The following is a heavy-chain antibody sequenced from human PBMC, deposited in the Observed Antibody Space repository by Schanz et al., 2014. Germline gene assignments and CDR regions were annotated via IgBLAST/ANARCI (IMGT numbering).Heavy chain of an antibody. CDR3: ARDNRYYLFDY. Sequence: QVQVVQSGGGLVKPGGSLRLSCAASGFVFGDYYMTWIRQAPGKGLDWLSYISDSGTYTNYADSVKGRFTISRDNSKNTLYLQLGSLSAEDTAVYFCARDNRYYLFDYWGQGALVTVSS. D-gene: IGHD3-16*02. V-gene: IGHV3-11*06. CDR2: ISDSGTYT. J-gene: IGHJ4*02. CDR1: GFVFGDYY.